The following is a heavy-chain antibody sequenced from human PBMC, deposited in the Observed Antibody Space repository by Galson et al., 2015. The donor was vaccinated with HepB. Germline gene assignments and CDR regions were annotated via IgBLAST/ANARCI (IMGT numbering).Heavy chain of an antibody. D-gene: IGHD6-13*01. J-gene: IGHJ4*02. CDR1: GYTFTSYG. Sequence: SVKVSCKASGYTFTSYGISWVRQAPGQGLEWMGWISAYNGNTNYAQKLQGRVTMTTDTSTSTAYMELRSLRSDDTAVYYCARDWARPWYSSSSSDFDYWGQGTLVTVSS. CDR3: ARDWARPWYSSSSSDFDY. CDR2: ISAYNGNT. V-gene: IGHV1-18*01.